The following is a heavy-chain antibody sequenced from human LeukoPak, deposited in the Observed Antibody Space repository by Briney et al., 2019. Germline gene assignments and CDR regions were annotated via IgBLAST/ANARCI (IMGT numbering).Heavy chain of an antibody. CDR1: GGTFSSYA. V-gene: IGHV1-69*05. CDR2: IIPIFGTA. CDR3: ARDRSARGDYYYYMDV. D-gene: IGHD6-6*01. J-gene: IGHJ6*03. Sequence: GSSVKVSCKASGGTFSSYAISWVRQAPGQGLEWMGGIIPIFGTANYAQKFQGRVTITTDESTSTAYMELSSLRSEDTAVYYCARDRSARGDYYYYMDVWGKGTTVTVSS.